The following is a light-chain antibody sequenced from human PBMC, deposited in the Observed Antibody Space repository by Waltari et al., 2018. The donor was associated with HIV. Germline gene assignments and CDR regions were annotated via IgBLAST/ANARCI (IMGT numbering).Light chain of an antibody. CDR1: RGVNRN. CDR3: QQYNSTPFT. Sequence: EIVMTQSPATLSVSPEERATLSCRASRGVNRNLACYLQRPGQPPSLLIYGASPRATEIPARFRGSGSGTDFNLTITSLQSEDFAVYYCQQYNSTPFTFGPGTKVDIQ. J-gene: IGKJ3*01. CDR2: GAS. V-gene: IGKV3-15*01.